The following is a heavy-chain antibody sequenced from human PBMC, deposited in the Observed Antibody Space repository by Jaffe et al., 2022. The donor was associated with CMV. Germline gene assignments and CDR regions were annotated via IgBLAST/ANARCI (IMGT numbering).Heavy chain of an antibody. CDR3: ARDLTDFWSGYYQDTTFDY. Sequence: EVQLVESGGGLVQPGGSLRLSCAASGFTFSSYWMSWVRQAPGKGLEWVANIKQDGSEKYYVDSVKGRFTISRDNAKNSLYLQMNSLRAEDTAVYYCARDLTDFWSGYYQDTTFDYWGQGTLVTVSS. CDR2: IKQDGSEK. CDR1: GFTFSSYW. D-gene: IGHD3-3*01. V-gene: IGHV3-7*01. J-gene: IGHJ4*02.